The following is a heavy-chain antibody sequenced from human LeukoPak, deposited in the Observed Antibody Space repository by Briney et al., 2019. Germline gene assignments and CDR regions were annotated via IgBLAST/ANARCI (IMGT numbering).Heavy chain of an antibody. J-gene: IGHJ4*02. Sequence: GGSLRLSCAASGFTFSSCGMHWVRQAPGKGLEWVAFIRNDGGDKYYADSVKGRFTISRDNSKNTLYLQMNSLRAEDTAVYYCAKVLSSSWGYFGFWGQGTLVTVSS. D-gene: IGHD6-13*01. CDR3: AKVLSSSWGYFGF. CDR2: IRNDGGDK. CDR1: GFTFSSCG. V-gene: IGHV3-30*02.